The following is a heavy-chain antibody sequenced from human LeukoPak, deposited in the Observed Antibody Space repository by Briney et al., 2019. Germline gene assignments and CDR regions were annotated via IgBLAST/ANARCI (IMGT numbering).Heavy chain of an antibody. Sequence: TLSLTCTVSGGSISSGGFHWSWIRQPAGKGLEWIGRFFTSGSTNYNPSLKSRVTISVDTSKNQFSLRLSSVTAADTAVYYCARGAMVRALADWGQGTLVTVSS. CDR1: GGSISSGGFH. CDR3: ARGAMVRALAD. V-gene: IGHV4-61*02. CDR2: FFTSGST. D-gene: IGHD3-10*01. J-gene: IGHJ4*02.